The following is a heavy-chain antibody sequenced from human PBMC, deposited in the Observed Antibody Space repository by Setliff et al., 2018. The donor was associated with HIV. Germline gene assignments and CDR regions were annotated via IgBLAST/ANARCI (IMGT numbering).Heavy chain of an antibody. D-gene: IGHD5-18*01. CDR3: ARGRYNSRIDV. CDR2: MSPKNNGS. Sequence: GASVKVSCKASGYTFSTYDFNWVRQAAGQGLEWMGWMSPKNNGSGFAQKFQARLTMTWNTSTNTAYMELRSLPSDDTAVYYCARGRYNSRIDVWGQGTTVTVSS. CDR1: GYTFSTYD. V-gene: IGHV1-8*01. J-gene: IGHJ6*02.